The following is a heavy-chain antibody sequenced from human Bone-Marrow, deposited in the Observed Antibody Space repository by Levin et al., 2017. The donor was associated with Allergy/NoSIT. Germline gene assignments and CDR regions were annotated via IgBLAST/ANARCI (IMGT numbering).Heavy chain of an antibody. J-gene: IGHJ4*02. V-gene: IGHV1-8*01. CDR3: ARAPLRDDYRLDH. CDR1: GYPFSSFD. D-gene: IGHD4-11*01. CDR2: MNPHSGNT. Sequence: ASVKVSCEASGYPFSSFDINWVRQATGQGPEWMGWMNPHSGNTGLAQKFRGRVTMTRNTSITTAYMELRSLRSEDTAIYYCARAPLRDDYRLDHWGQGTLVTVSS.